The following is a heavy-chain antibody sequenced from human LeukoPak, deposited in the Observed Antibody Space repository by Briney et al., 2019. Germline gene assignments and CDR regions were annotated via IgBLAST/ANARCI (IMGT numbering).Heavy chain of an antibody. CDR1: GFTFSSYA. CDR3: AKGYGGYYYAMDV. V-gene: IGHV3-23*01. J-gene: IGHJ6*02. CDR2: IRGSGVST. D-gene: IGHD4-23*01. Sequence: GGSLRLSCAASGFTFSSYAMSWVRQAPGKGLEWVSAIRGSGVSTYYADSVKGRFTISRDNSKNTLYLQMNSLRAEDTAVYYCAKGYGGYYYAMDVWGQGTTVTVSS.